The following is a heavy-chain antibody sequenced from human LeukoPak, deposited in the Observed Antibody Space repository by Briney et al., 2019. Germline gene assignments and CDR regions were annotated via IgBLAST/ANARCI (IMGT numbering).Heavy chain of an antibody. J-gene: IGHJ4*02. D-gene: IGHD3-22*01. Sequence: KSSETLSLTCTVSGGSISSYYWGWIRQPPGKGLEWIGSIYYSGSTYYNPSLKSRVTISVDTSKNQFSLKLSSVTAADTAVYYCATQGIVVVSLDYWGQGTLVTVSS. CDR1: GGSISSYY. CDR2: IYYSGST. CDR3: ATQGIVVVSLDY. V-gene: IGHV4-39*01.